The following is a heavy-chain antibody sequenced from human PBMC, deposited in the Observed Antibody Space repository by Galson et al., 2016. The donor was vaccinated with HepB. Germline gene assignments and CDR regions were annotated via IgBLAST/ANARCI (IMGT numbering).Heavy chain of an antibody. CDR2: IYYSGST. CDR1: GGSISSYY. J-gene: IGHJ2*01. Sequence: SETLSLTCTVSGGSISSYYWSWIRQPPGKGLELIGYIYYSGSTNYNPSLKSRVTISVDTSKNQFSLKLSSVTAADTAVYYCARVRVLRFLELLYKKTPINCYFDLWGRGTLVTVSS. D-gene: IGHD3-3*01. CDR3: ARVRVLRFLELLYKKTPINCYFDL. V-gene: IGHV4-59*01.